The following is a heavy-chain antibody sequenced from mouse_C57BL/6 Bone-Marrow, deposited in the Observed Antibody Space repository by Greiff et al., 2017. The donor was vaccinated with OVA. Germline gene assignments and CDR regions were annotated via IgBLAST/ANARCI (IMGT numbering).Heavy chain of an antibody. CDR2: ISPGHSDT. V-gene: IGHV1-5*01. Sequence: EVQLQQSGTVLARPGASVKMSCKTSGYTFTSYWMHWVKQRPGQGLEWIGAISPGHSDTGYNQKFKGKAKLTAVTSASTAYIELRSLTNEYSAVYYCTRTFYRYYAMDYWGQGTSVTFSS. CDR3: TRTFYRYYAMDY. CDR1: GYTFTSYW. J-gene: IGHJ4*01.